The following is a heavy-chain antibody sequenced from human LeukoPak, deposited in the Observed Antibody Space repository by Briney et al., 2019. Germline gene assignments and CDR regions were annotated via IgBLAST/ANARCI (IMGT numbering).Heavy chain of an antibody. V-gene: IGHV3-7*01. CDR3: ARADSYSWYGT. D-gene: IGHD5-18*01. CDR1: GFTFNRYR. CDR2: INQDASER. Sequence: GGSLRLSCAASGFTFNRYRMSWLRQAPGKGLEWVANINQDASERHYADSVEGRFVISRDNDKNSVSLQLNSPRVEDTAVYYCARADSYSWYGTWGQGTLVTVSS. J-gene: IGHJ5*02.